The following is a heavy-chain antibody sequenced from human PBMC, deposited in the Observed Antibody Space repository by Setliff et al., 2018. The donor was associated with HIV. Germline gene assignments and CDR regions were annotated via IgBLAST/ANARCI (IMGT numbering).Heavy chain of an antibody. J-gene: IGHJ3*02. CDR2: IIPILGMG. V-gene: IGHV1-69*10. Sequence: ASVKVSCKASGDTFSSYAISWVRQAPGQGLEWMGGIIPILGMGNHAQKFQGRVTITADKSANTAYMELTSLRPEDTAIYYCARSYCSGGSCYRFDAFDIWGQGTMVTV. D-gene: IGHD2-15*01. CDR1: GDTFSSYA. CDR3: ARSYCSGGSCYRFDAFDI.